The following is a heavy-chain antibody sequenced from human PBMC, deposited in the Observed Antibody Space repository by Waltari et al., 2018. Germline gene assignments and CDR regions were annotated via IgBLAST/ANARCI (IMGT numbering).Heavy chain of an antibody. D-gene: IGHD6-6*01. V-gene: IGHV4-30-4*08. CDR1: GGCISSGDYY. CDR2: IYYSGST. J-gene: IGHJ5*02. Sequence: QVQLQESGPGLVKPSQTLSLTCTVSGGCISSGDYYRSGIRQSQGTGLEWIGDIYYSGSTNYNPSIKSRVTISVDTSKNQCSLNLSSVTAADTAVYFCARYSWSYSGSSAINWFDPWGQGTLVTVSS. CDR3: ARYSWSYSGSSAINWFDP.